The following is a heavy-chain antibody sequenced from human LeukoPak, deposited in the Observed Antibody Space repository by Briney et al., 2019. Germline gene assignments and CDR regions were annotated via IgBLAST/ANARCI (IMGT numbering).Heavy chain of an antibody. V-gene: IGHV3-21*01. D-gene: IGHD5-24*01. J-gene: IGHJ6*03. CDR3: ARGDGYYYYMDV. CDR2: ISSSSSYI. CDR1: GFIFSSYS. Sequence: GGSLRLSCAASGFIFSSYSMNWVRQAPGKGLEWVSSISSSSSYIYYADSVKGRFTTSRDNAKNSLYLQMNSLRAEDTAVYYCARGDGYYYYMDVWGKGTTVTVSS.